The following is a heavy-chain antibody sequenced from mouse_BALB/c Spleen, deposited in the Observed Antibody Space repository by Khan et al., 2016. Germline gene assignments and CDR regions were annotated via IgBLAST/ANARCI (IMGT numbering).Heavy chain of an antibody. CDR2: INPGSGST. CDR3: ASQYGSSYVGFAY. V-gene: IGHV1-54*01. CDR1: GYAFTNVL. Sequence: QVQLQQSGADLVRPGTSVKVSRKASGYAFTNVLIDWIKQRPGQGLDWIGVINPGSGSTNYNEKFKGKATLTADNSSSTAYMQLSSLTSDDSAVYFCASQYGSSYVGFAYWGQGTLVTVAA. J-gene: IGHJ3*01. D-gene: IGHD1-1*01.